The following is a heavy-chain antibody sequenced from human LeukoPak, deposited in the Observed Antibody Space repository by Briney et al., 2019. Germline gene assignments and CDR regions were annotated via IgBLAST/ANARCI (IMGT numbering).Heavy chain of an antibody. CDR3: TRENYVPDS. CDR1: GYTFSHYW. V-gene: IGHV3-7*03. D-gene: IGHD3-10*02. CDR2: ISNGGYPT. Sequence: GGSLRLSCVASGYTFSHYWMSWVRQTPGKGLEWVASISNGGYPTYYVDSVRGRFTISRDDARNSLFLQMNGLRADDTAVYYCTRENYVPDSWGQGTLVTVSS. J-gene: IGHJ4*02.